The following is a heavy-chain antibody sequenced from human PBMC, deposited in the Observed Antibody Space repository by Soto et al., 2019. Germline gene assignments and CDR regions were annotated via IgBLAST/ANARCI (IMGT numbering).Heavy chain of an antibody. CDR2: ITNSGRST. V-gene: IGHV3-23*01. CDR3: AKRGAFNSGWVGDIDY. Sequence: GGSLRLSCAASGFTFSNYAMSWVRQAPGKGLEWVSSITNSGRSTYYADSVKGRFTISRDNSKNTLYLQMTSLRADDTAVYYCAKRGAFNSGWVGDIDYWRQGNLVTVSS. CDR1: GFTFSNYA. D-gene: IGHD6-19*01. J-gene: IGHJ4*02.